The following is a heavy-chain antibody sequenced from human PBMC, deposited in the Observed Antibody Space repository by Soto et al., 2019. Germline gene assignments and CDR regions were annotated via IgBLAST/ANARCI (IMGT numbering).Heavy chain of an antibody. CDR3: ARAPRPAPSLFDY. Sequence: SETLSLTCTVSGGSISSYYWSWIRQPPGKGLEWIGYIYYSGSTNYNPSLKSRVTISVDTSKNQFSLKLSSVTAADTAVYYCARAPRPAPSLFDYRGQGNLVTVSS. CDR1: GGSISSYY. J-gene: IGHJ4*02. CDR2: IYYSGST. D-gene: IGHD6-25*01. V-gene: IGHV4-59*01.